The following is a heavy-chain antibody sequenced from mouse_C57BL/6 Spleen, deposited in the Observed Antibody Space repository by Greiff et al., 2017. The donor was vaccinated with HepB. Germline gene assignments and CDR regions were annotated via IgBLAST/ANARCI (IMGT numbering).Heavy chain of an antibody. V-gene: IGHV5-17*01. CDR2: ISSGSSTI. D-gene: IGHD2-1*01. J-gene: IGHJ1*03. CDR1: GFTFSDYG. Sequence: EVKLVESGGGLVKPGGSLKLSCAASGFTFSDYGMHWVRQAPEKGLEWVAYISSGSSTIYYADTVKGRFTISRDNAKNTLFLQMTSLRSEDTAMYYCARSYYGKRYFDVWGTGTTVTVSS. CDR3: ARSYYGKRYFDV.